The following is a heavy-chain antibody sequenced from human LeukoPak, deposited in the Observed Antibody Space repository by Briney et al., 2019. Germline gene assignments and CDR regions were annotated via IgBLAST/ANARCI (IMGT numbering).Heavy chain of an antibody. CDR1: TLSFTSYS. V-gene: IGHV3-21*01. CDR3: ARGAFSSGWDHFDH. D-gene: IGHD6-19*01. Sequence: RLGGSLRLSCAASTLSFTSYSLNWVRQAPGKGLEWVSSISSSSNYIYYADSVKGRFTISRDNAKKSLFLQMNSLRVDDTAVYYCARGAFSSGWDHFDHWGQGTLVTVSS. J-gene: IGHJ4*02. CDR2: ISSSSNYI.